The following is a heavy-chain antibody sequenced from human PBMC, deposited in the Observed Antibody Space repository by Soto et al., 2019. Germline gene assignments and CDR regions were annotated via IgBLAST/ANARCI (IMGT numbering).Heavy chain of an antibody. V-gene: IGHV3-9*01. CDR1: GFTFDDYA. CDR3: ARIYYYMDV. Sequence: EVQLVESGGGLVQPGRSLRLSCAASGFTFDDYAMHWVRQAPGKGLEWVSGISWNSGSIGYADSVKGRFTISRDNAKNSLYLQMNSLRAEDTVLYYCARIYYYMDVWGKGTTVTVSS. CDR2: ISWNSGSI. J-gene: IGHJ6*03.